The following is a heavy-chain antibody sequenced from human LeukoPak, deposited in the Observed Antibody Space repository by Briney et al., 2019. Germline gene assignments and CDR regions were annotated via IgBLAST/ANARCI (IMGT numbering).Heavy chain of an antibody. Sequence: GGSLRLSCAASGFTFSSYSMNWVRQAPGKGLEWVSSISSSSSYIYYADSVKGRFTISRDNAKNSLYLQMNSLRAEDTAVYYCATATNFHSSGYYPFDYWGQGTLVTVSS. V-gene: IGHV3-21*01. CDR2: ISSSSSYI. J-gene: IGHJ4*02. D-gene: IGHD3-22*01. CDR1: GFTFSSYS. CDR3: ATATNFHSSGYYPFDY.